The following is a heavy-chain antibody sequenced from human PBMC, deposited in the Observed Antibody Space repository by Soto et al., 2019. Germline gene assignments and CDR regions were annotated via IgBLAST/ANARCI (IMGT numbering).Heavy chain of an antibody. CDR2: ISYDGSNK. V-gene: IGHV3-30*03. CDR1: GFTFSSYG. D-gene: IGHD1-26*01. Sequence: QVQLVESGGGVVQPGRSLRLSCAASGFTFSSYGMHWVRQAPGKGLEWVAVISYDGSNKYYADSVKGRFTISRDNSKNTLYLQMNSLRAEDTAVYYCATLTSGSLDYWGQGTLVTVSS. CDR3: ATLTSGSLDY. J-gene: IGHJ4*02.